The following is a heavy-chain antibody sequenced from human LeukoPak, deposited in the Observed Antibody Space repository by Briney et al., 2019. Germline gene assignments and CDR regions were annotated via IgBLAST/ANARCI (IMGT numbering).Heavy chain of an antibody. J-gene: IGHJ4*02. CDR1: GYTLTEFS. CDR2: FDSEDSET. CDR3: AAYYASGAPSH. Sequence: GASVKVSCKISGYTLTEFSMHWVRQALGKGLEWTGGFDSEDSETTYAQKFQGRVTMTEDTSTDTAYMELSSLRSEDTATYYCAAYYASGAPSHWGQGTLVTVSS. V-gene: IGHV1-24*01. D-gene: IGHD3-10*01.